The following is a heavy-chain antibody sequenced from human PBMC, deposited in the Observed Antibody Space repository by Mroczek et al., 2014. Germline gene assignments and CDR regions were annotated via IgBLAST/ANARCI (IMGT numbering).Heavy chain of an antibody. Sequence: VQLVESGGGLVQPGGSLSLSCVASGFNFSGYAMSWVRQAPGKGPEWVSVISDIGASRDYADSVKGRFTISRDNSKNTLYLQMNSLRAEDTAIYYCAKRYILDSWGQGTLVAVSS. CDR1: GFNFSGYA. J-gene: IGHJ4*02. CDR3: AKRYILDS. CDR2: ISDIGASR. V-gene: IGHV3-23*04. D-gene: IGHD1-1*01.